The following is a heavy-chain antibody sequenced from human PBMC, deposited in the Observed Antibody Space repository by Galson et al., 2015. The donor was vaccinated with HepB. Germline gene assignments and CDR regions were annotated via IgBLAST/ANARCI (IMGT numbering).Heavy chain of an antibody. J-gene: IGHJ4*02. V-gene: IGHV3-30*01. D-gene: IGHD1-26*01. CDR1: GLTFSNYA. CDR3: ASEKKVGPTPPSDY. Sequence: SLRLSCAASGLTFSNYAMHWVRQAPGKGLRWVGVISSDGSKTYYADSVKGRFTISRDNPKNTLYLQMNSLRAEDTALYYCASEKKVGPTPPSDYWGQGTLVTVSS. CDR2: ISSDGSKT.